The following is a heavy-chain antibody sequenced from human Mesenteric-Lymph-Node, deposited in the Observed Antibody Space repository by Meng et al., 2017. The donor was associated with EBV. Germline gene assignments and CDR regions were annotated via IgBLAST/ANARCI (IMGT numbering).Heavy chain of an antibody. Sequence: RRGSGPGLVTPSETLSLTCTVSGGSISRSSFYWGWIRQPPGKGLEWIGSIYYSGSTYYNPSLKSRVTISVDTSKNQFSLKLSSVTAADTAVYYCARPDSSSWIHFDYWGQGTLVTVSS. D-gene: IGHD6-13*01. J-gene: IGHJ4*02. CDR2: IYYSGST. CDR3: ARPDSSSWIHFDY. V-gene: IGHV4-39*01. CDR1: GGSISRSSFY.